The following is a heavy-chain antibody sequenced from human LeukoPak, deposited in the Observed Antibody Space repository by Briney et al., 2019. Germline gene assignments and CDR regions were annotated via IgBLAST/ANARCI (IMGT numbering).Heavy chain of an antibody. Sequence: PGGSLRLSCAASGFTFSSYGMRWVRQAPGKGLEWVAVIWYDGSNKYYADSVKGRFTISRDNSKNTLYLQMNSLRAEDTAVYYCAREFMIVVPPTSRDAFDIWGQGTMVTVSS. V-gene: IGHV3-33*01. CDR1: GFTFSSYG. J-gene: IGHJ3*02. D-gene: IGHD3-22*01. CDR3: AREFMIVVPPTSRDAFDI. CDR2: IWYDGSNK.